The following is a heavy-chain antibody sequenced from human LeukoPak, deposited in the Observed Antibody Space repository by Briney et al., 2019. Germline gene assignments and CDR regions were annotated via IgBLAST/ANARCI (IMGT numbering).Heavy chain of an antibody. Sequence: ASVKVSCKASGGTFSSYAISWVRQAPGQGLEWMGGIIPIFGTANYAQKFQGRVTITADESTSTAYMELSSLRSEDTAVYYCARDIYDSNGYYYYYYGMDVWGQGTTVTVSS. CDR3: ARDIYDSNGYYYYYYGMDV. V-gene: IGHV1-69*13. J-gene: IGHJ6*02. CDR1: GGTFSSYA. CDR2: IIPIFGTA. D-gene: IGHD3-22*01.